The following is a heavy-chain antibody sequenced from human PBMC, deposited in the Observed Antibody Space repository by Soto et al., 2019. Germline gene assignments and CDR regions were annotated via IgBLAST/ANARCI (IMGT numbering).Heavy chain of an antibody. CDR2: IRSSGGST. CDR3: AKDLGAAAGTINWFDP. D-gene: IGHD6-13*01. J-gene: IGHJ5*02. Sequence: GGSLRLSCASSGFTFIIYAMSWFRHPPGKGLEWVSAIRSSGGSTYYANSVKGRLTISRDNSKNTLYLQMNSLRAEDTAVYYCAKDLGAAAGTINWFDPWGQGTLVTVSS. CDR1: GFTFIIYA. V-gene: IGHV3-23*01.